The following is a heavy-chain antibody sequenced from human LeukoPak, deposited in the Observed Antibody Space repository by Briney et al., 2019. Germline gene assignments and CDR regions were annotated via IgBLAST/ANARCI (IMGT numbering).Heavy chain of an antibody. V-gene: IGHV3-74*01. J-gene: IGHJ4*02. CDR1: GFTFSKYW. CDR3: ATKQWLAPPPDS. Sequence: AGSLRLSCAASGFTFSKYWMLWVRQAPGKGLESVSRINTDGTVTTYADSVKGRFTVSRDNADNTMFLQMNSVRDEYTAVYYCATKQWLAPPPDSWGQGTPVTVSS. CDR2: INTDGTVT. D-gene: IGHD6-19*01.